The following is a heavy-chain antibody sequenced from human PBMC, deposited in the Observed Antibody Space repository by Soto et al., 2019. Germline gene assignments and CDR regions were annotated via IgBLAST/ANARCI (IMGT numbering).Heavy chain of an antibody. Sequence: GGSLRLSCAASGFTFSSYGMHWVRQAPGKGLEWVAVISYDGSNKYYADSVKGRFTISRDNSKNTLYLQMNSLRAEDTAVYYCAKVTRYFDQLFDYWGQGTLVTVSS. J-gene: IGHJ4*02. V-gene: IGHV3-30*18. CDR3: AKVTRYFDQLFDY. CDR1: GFTFSSYG. CDR2: ISYDGSNK. D-gene: IGHD3-9*01.